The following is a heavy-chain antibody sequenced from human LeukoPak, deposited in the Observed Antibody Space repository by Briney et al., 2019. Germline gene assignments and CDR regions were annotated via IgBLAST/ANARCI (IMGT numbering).Heavy chain of an antibody. CDR2: ISYDGSNK. V-gene: IGHV3-30-3*01. J-gene: IGHJ4*02. CDR1: GFTFSSYA. Sequence: GGSLRLSCAASGFTFSSYAMHWVRQAPGKGLEWVAVISYDGSNKYYADSVKGRFTISRDNSKNTLYLQMNSLRAEDTAVYYCARAVLGVLLWSGGPDYWGQGTLVTVSS. CDR3: ARAVLGVLLWSGGPDY. D-gene: IGHD3-10*01.